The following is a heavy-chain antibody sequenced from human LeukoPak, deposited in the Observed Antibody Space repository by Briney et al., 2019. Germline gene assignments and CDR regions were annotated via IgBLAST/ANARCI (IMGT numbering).Heavy chain of an antibody. D-gene: IGHD1-26*01. CDR1: GFAFECRS. J-gene: IGHJ4*02. CDR2: INSDGTTT. CDR3: GTLGVMWEIDY. V-gene: IGHV3-74*01. Sequence: LRLKSEARGFAFECRSRWWLRQDKKKGPVWVSRINSDGTTTNYADSVKGRFPISRENTKSTLYLEMNSLRAEDTAVYYCGTLGVMWEIDYWGQGTLVTVSS.